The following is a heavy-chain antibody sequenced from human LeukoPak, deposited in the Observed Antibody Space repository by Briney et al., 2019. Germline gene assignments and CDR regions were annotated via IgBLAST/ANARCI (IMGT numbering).Heavy chain of an antibody. V-gene: IGHV3-23*01. CDR3: AKERGYCSSTSCQGGFDP. D-gene: IGHD2-2*01. Sequence: GGSLRLSCAASGFAFSSYAMHWVRQGPGKGLEWVSAISGSGGSTYYADSVKGRFTISRDNSKNTLYLQMNSLRAEDTAVYYCAKERGYCSSTSCQGGFDPWGQGTLVTVSS. CDR1: GFAFSSYA. CDR2: ISGSGGST. J-gene: IGHJ5*02.